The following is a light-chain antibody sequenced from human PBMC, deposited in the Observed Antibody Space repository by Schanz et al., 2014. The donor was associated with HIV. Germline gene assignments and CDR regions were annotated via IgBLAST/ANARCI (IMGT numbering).Light chain of an antibody. V-gene: IGLV1-40*01. Sequence: QSVLAQPPSVSGAPGQRVTISCTGSSSNIGAGYDVHWYHHLPGTAPKLLIYGNSNRPSGVSSRFSGSKSGNTASLTISGLQPEDEADYYCAAWDVNLNGPVFGGGTKLTVL. CDR3: AAWDVNLNGPV. CDR2: GNS. J-gene: IGLJ2*01. CDR1: SSNIGAGYD.